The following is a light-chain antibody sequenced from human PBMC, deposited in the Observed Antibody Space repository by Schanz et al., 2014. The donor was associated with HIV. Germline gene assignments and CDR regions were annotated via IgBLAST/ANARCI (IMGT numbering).Light chain of an antibody. J-gene: IGKJ4*01. V-gene: IGKV3-20*01. CDR2: GAS. Sequence: EIVLTQSPGTLSLSPGERATLSCRASQSITSNYLAWYRQTPGQAPRLLIYGASTRATGVPDRFSGSGSGTDFTLTISSLQPDDFATYYCQQYSSYPQTFGGGTKVEIK. CDR3: QQYSSYPQT. CDR1: QSITSNY.